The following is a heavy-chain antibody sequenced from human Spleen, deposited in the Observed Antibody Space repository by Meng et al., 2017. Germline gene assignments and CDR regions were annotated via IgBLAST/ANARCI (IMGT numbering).Heavy chain of an antibody. V-gene: IGHV4-31*03. J-gene: IGHJ5*02. CDR3: ARGVLDGRLWFGP. CDR1: GCSSISGAYY. CDR2: VSHSGST. Sequence: HVELQEAGPGLVKPSQYLFLPCTVSGCSSISGAYYWSWIRQHPGKGLEWIGYVSHSGSTYYNPSLQSRVTISVDTSNNQFSLKLSSMTAADTAVYYCARGVLDGRLWFGPWGQGTLVTVSS. D-gene: IGHD3-3*01.